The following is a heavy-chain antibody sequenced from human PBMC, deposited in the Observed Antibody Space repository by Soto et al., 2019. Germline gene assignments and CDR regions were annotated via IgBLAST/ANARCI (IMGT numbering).Heavy chain of an antibody. CDR3: AKGSSSWFSDY. D-gene: IGHD6-13*01. CDR1: GFTFDDYA. J-gene: IGHJ4*02. V-gene: IGHV3-23*04. CDR2: ISGGGGST. Sequence: EVQLVESGGGLVQPGRSLRLSCAASGFTFDDYAMHWVRQAPGKGLEWVSGISGGGGSTYYADSVKGRFTISRDNSKNTLYLQMNSLRAEDTAVYYCAKGSSSWFSDYWGQGTLVTVSS.